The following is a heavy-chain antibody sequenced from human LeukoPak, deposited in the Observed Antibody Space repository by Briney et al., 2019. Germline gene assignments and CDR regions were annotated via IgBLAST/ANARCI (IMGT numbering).Heavy chain of an antibody. V-gene: IGHV3-23*01. CDR3: AREGIAAVCFDY. D-gene: IGHD6-13*01. J-gene: IGHJ4*02. CDR1: GFTFSSFV. CDR2: ISGSGGSR. Sequence: GGSLRLSCAASGFTFSSFVMSWVRQAPGKGLEWVSAISGSGGSRNYADSVKGRFTISRDNSKNTLYLQMNSLRAEDTAVYYCAREGIAAVCFDYWGQGTLVTVSS.